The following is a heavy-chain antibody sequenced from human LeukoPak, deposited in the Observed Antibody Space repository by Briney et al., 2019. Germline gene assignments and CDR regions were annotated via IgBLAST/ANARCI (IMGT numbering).Heavy chain of an antibody. CDR2: ISSSSTYI. J-gene: IGHJ3*02. CDR1: GFTFSSYS. Sequence: PGGSLRLSCAASGFTFSSYSMNWVRQASGKGLEWVSSISSSSTYIYYADSVKGRFTISRDNAKNSLHLQMNSLRAEDTAVYYCARNRYGSSLDAFDIWGQGTVVTVSS. V-gene: IGHV3-21*01. CDR3: ARNRYGSSLDAFDI. D-gene: IGHD6-13*01.